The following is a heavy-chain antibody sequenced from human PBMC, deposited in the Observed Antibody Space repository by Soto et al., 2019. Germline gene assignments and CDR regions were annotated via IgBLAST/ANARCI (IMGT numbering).Heavy chain of an antibody. CDR1: GFTFSSYG. CDR2: IWYDGSNK. D-gene: IGHD5-18*01. Sequence: SVGSLRLSCAASGFTFSSYGMHWVRQAPGKGLEWVAVIWYDGSNKYYADSVKGRFTISRDNSKNTLYLQMNSLRAEDTAVYYCARVDTAMVTVYYYGMDVWGQGTTVTVSS. V-gene: IGHV3-33*01. CDR3: ARVDTAMVTVYYYGMDV. J-gene: IGHJ6*02.